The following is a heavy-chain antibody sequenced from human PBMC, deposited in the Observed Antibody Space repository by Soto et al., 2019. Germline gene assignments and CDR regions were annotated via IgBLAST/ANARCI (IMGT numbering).Heavy chain of an antibody. D-gene: IGHD6-25*01. V-gene: IGHV3-23*01. J-gene: IGHJ2*01. Sequence: EVQLLESGGSLVLPGGSLRLSSAASGFSFSPYPMSWVRQAPVKALEWVSTIGTTGGDTYYPDFVKGRFTLSTDDSKNTVYLQMSRLRDEDSAIYCCAKSRVASGRGDFDLWGRGTLVTVSS. CDR3: AKSRVASGRGDFDL. CDR1: GFSFSPYP. CDR2: IGTTGGDT.